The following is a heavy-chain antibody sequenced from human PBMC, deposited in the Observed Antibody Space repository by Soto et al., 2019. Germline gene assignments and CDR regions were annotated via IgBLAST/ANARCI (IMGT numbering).Heavy chain of an antibody. Sequence: TSETLSLTCTVSGGSISSYYWSWIRQPPGKGLEWIGYIYYSGSTNYNPSLKSRVTIPVDTSKNQFSLKLSSVTAADTAVYYCAREGGYDFGGGGPYNWFDPWGQGTLVTVSS. V-gene: IGHV4-59*01. J-gene: IGHJ5*02. CDR2: IYYSGST. D-gene: IGHD5-12*01. CDR3: AREGGYDFGGGGPYNWFDP. CDR1: GGSISSYY.